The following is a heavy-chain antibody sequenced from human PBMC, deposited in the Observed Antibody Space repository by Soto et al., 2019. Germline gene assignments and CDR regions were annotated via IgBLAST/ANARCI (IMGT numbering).Heavy chain of an antibody. CDR3: ARQHLITMAHDY. D-gene: IGHD3-10*01. V-gene: IGHV4-39*01. CDR2: IYYSGST. J-gene: IGHJ4*02. CDR1: GGSISSSSYY. Sequence: PSETLSLTCTVSGGSISSSSYYWGWIRQPPGKGLEWIGSIYYSGSTYYNPSLKSRVTISVDTSKNQFSLKLSSVTAADTAVYYCARQHLITMAHDYWGQGTLVTVSS.